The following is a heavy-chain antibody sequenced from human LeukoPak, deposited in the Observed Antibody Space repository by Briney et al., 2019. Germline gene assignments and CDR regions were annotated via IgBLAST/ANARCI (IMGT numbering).Heavy chain of an antibody. V-gene: IGHV4-30-2*01. CDR2: IYHSGST. Sequence: SETLSLTCAASGGSISSGGYSWSWIRQPPGKGLEWIGYIYHSGSTYYNPSLKSRVTISVDRSKNQFSLKLSSVTAADTAVYYCARGLRHDYGDGNFDYWGQGTLVTVSS. D-gene: IGHD4-17*01. CDR1: GGSISSGGYS. J-gene: IGHJ4*02. CDR3: ARGLRHDYGDGNFDY.